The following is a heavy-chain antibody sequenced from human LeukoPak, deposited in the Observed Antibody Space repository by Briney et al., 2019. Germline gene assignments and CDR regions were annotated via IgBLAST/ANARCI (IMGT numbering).Heavy chain of an antibody. CDR1: GGSISSYY. J-gene: IGHJ4*02. D-gene: IGHD2/OR15-2a*01. CDR3: ARTFLYWFDY. Sequence: SETLSLTCTVSGGSISSYYWSWIRQPPGKGLEWIGYIYYSGSTNYNPSLKSRVTISVDTSKNQFSLKPSSVTAADTAVYYCARTFLYWFDYWGQGTLVTVSS. CDR2: IYYSGST. V-gene: IGHV4-59*01.